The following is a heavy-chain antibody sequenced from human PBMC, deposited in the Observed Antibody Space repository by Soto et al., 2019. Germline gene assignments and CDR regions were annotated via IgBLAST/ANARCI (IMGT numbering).Heavy chain of an antibody. Sequence: GGSLRLSCAASGFTVSSNHMSWVRQAPGKGLEWVSVIYSGGTIYYADSVKGRFTISRDNSKNTLYLQMNSLRAEDTAVYYCARYTASAGLLFDYWGQGTLVTVSS. D-gene: IGHD6-13*01. V-gene: IGHV3-66*01. CDR1: GFTVSSNH. CDR3: ARYTASAGLLFDY. J-gene: IGHJ4*02. CDR2: IYSGGTI.